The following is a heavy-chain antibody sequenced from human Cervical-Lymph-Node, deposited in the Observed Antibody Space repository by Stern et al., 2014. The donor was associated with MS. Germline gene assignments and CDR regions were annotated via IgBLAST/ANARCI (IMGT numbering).Heavy chain of an antibody. CDR3: ARAEDYYDSSGYLGYYFDY. CDR1: GFTFSSYS. D-gene: IGHD3-22*01. CDR2: ISSSSSTI. V-gene: IGHV3-48*01. J-gene: IGHJ4*02. Sequence: EVQLVESGGGLVQPGGSLRLSCAASGFTFSSYSMNWVRQAPGKGLEWVSYISSSSSTINYAVSVKGRFTISRDNAKNSLYLQMNSLRAEDTAVYYCARAEDYYDSSGYLGYYFDYWGQGTLVTVSS.